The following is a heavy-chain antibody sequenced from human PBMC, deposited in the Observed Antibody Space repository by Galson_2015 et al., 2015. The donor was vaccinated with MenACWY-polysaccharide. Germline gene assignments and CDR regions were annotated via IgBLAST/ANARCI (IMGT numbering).Heavy chain of an antibody. V-gene: IGHV3-23*01. CDR2: ISGRDGST. D-gene: IGHD3-22*01. Sequence: SLRLSCAASGLTFASHAMSWVRQGPGKGLEWVSSISGRDGSTYYGDSVKGRFTISRDNSKSTVFLQMSSLRAEDTAVYYCARMPVRSSRGYCLTVDSWGPGTLVPVSS. CDR3: ARMPVRSSRGYCLTVDS. J-gene: IGHJ4*02. CDR1: GLTFASHA.